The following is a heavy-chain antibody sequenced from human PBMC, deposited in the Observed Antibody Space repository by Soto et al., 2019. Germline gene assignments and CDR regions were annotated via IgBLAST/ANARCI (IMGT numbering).Heavy chain of an antibody. CDR3: ARVGSRGYSYGYADY. CDR1: GGTIYSGAYC. J-gene: IGHJ4*02. CDR2: IFTSGST. Sequence: PSDTLSLTSTVSGGTIYSGAYCWSWIRQHPGKGLEWIGYIFTSGSTYYNPSLKSRVTISVDTSKNHFSLKLRSVTAADTAVYYCARVGSRGYSYGYADYWGQGTLVTVSS. D-gene: IGHD5-18*01. V-gene: IGHV4-31*03.